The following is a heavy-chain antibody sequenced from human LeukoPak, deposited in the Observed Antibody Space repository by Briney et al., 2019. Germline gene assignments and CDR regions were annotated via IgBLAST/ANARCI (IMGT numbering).Heavy chain of an antibody. CDR1: GFTFSTYS. CDR3: ARVGDPWYFDY. CDR2: ISSSSSYI. V-gene: IGHV3-21*01. Sequence: GGSLRLSCAASGFTFSTYSIIWVRQAPGRGLDWVSSISSSSSYIYYADSVKGRFTISRDNAKNSLYLQMNSLRAEDTAVYYCARVGDPWYFDYWGQGTLVTVSS. D-gene: IGHD2-21*02. J-gene: IGHJ4*02.